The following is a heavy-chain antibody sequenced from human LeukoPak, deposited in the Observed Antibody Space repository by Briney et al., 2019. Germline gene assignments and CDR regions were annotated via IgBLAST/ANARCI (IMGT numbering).Heavy chain of an antibody. Sequence: SGGSLRLSCAASGFTFDDYGMSWVRQAPGKGLEWVSGINWNGGSTGYADSVKGRFTISRDNAKNSLYLQMNSLRAEDTALYYCARDFKYGSGSYSPFYWGQGTLVPVSS. D-gene: IGHD3-10*01. CDR3: ARDFKYGSGSYSPFY. CDR1: GFTFDDYG. V-gene: IGHV3-20*04. CDR2: INWNGGST. J-gene: IGHJ4*02.